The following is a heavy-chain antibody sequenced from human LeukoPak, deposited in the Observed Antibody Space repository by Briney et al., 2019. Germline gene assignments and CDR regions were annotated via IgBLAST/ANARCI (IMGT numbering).Heavy chain of an antibody. V-gene: IGHV1-2*02. CDR1: GGTFSSYA. D-gene: IGHD3-10*01. Sequence: GASVKVSCKASGGTFSSYAISWVRQAPGQGLEWMGWINPNSGGTNYAQKFQGRVTMTRDTSISTAYMELSRLRSDDTAVYYCARGLVRGVSYYYFDYWGQGTLVTVSS. J-gene: IGHJ4*02. CDR3: ARGLVRGVSYYYFDY. CDR2: INPNSGGT.